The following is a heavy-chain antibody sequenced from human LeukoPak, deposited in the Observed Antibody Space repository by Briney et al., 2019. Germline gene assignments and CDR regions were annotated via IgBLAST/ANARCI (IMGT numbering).Heavy chain of an antibody. CDR1: GGSISSGGYY. CDR3: ASSIAATGINYYYMDV. Sequence: SETLSLTCTVSGGSISSGGYYWSWIRQHPGKGLEWIGYLYYSGSTYYNPSLKSRVTISVDTSKNQFSLKLSSVTAADTAVYYCASSIAATGINYYYMDVWGKGTTVTVS. V-gene: IGHV4-31*03. CDR2: LYYSGST. D-gene: IGHD6-13*01. J-gene: IGHJ6*03.